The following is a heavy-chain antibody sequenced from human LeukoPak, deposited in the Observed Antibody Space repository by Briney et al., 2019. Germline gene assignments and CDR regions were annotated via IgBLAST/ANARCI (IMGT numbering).Heavy chain of an antibody. D-gene: IGHD4-23*01. CDR3: ARRAGGYSHPYDY. V-gene: IGHV3-30*03. CDR1: EFTFSSYG. CDR2: ISYDGSNK. Sequence: GGSLRLSCAASEFTFSSYGMHWVRQAPGKGLEWVAVISYDGSNKYYADSVKGRFTISRDNSKNTLYLQMNSLRAEDTAVYYCARRAGGYSHPYDYWGQGTLVTVSS. J-gene: IGHJ4*02.